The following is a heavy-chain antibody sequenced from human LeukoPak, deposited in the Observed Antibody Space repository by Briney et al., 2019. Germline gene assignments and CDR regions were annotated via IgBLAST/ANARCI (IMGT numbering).Heavy chain of an antibody. D-gene: IGHD5/OR15-5a*01. V-gene: IGHV3-23*01. CDR1: RFILSNYA. CDR2: FIYSGGGT. CDR3: AKDRRPDGVYDLDY. J-gene: IGHJ4*02. Sequence: GAALRLSRAASRFILSNYAMNWVRQAPRKGGEWVSFIYSGGGTKYADPVRGRFTISRDNSRNTLYLQMSSLRSEDTAVYYCAKDRRPDGVYDLDYWGQGTLVTVSS.